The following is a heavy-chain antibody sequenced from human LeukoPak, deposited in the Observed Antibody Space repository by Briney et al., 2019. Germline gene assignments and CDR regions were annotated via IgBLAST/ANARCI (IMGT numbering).Heavy chain of an antibody. CDR3: ARWRLYCSSTSCYFDY. D-gene: IGHD2-2*01. V-gene: IGHV3-7*03. CDR1: GFTFSSYW. CDR2: IKQDGSEK. J-gene: IGHJ4*02. Sequence: GGSLRPSCAASGFTFSSYWMSWVRQAPGKGLEWVANIKQDGSEKYYVDSVKGRFTISRDNAKNSLYLQMNSLRAEDTAVYYCARWRLYCSSTSCYFDYWAREPWSPSPQ.